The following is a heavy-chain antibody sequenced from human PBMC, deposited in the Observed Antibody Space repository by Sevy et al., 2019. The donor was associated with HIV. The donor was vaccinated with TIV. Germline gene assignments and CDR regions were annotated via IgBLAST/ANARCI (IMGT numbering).Heavy chain of an antibody. D-gene: IGHD2-15*01. Sequence: GGSLRLSCTASGFTFSSHWMHWVRQDPGKGLVWVARINSEGSSTSYADSVKARFTISRDNAKNTLYLQMNSIRVEDTALYYCARDVGYCSGGNCYERGWFDPWGQGTLVTVSS. CDR1: GFTFSSHW. CDR3: ARDVGYCSGGNCYERGWFDP. V-gene: IGHV3-74*01. J-gene: IGHJ5*02. CDR2: INSEGSST.